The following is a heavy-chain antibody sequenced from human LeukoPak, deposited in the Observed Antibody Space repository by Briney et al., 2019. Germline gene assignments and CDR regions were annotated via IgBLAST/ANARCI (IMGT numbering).Heavy chain of an antibody. V-gene: IGHV3-7*01. CDR2: IKQKGREK. D-gene: IGHD6-13*01. Sequence: GGSLRLSCTASGFTFSSYWMTWVRQAPGKGLEWVANIKQKGREKYYVDSAKGRFSISRGNAKNSLYLQMNSLRAEDTAVYYFARPGIPAAFDSWGREPWSPSPQ. CDR1: GFTFSSYW. CDR3: ARPGIPAAFDS. J-gene: IGHJ4*02.